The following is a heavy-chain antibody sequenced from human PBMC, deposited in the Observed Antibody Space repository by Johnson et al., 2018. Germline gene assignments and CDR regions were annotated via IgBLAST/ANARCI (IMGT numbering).Heavy chain of an antibody. D-gene: IGHD1-26*01. V-gene: IGHV3-23*04. CDR1: GFTFNTYA. Sequence: VQLVESGGGLEQPGGSLRLSCTASGFTFNTYAMTWGRQAPGKGLEWVSSITGSGGSTYYADSVKGRFTTSRDNSKNTGCLQMNSLRVEDTAVYYCARAITGSNGVSDIWGQGTMVTVSS. CDR2: ITGSGGST. CDR3: ARAITGSNGVSDI. J-gene: IGHJ3*02.